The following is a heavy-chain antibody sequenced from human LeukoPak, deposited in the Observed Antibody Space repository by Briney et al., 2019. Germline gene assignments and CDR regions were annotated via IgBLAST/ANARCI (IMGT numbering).Heavy chain of an antibody. CDR3: AREYSSSRYGY. J-gene: IGHJ4*02. Sequence: SLTXAVYXXSFSGYYWSWIRQPPGKGLEWIGEINHSGSTNYNPSLKSRVTISVDTSKNQFSLRLSSVTAADTAVYYCAREYSSSRYGYWGQGTLVSVSS. V-gene: IGHV4-34*01. D-gene: IGHD6-13*01. CDR1: XXSFSGYY. CDR2: INHSGST.